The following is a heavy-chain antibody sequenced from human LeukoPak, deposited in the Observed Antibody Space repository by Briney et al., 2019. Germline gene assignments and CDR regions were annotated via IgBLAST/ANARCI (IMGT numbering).Heavy chain of an antibody. CDR1: GYTLTELS. V-gene: IGHV1-24*01. D-gene: IGHD6-19*01. CDR2: FDSEDGET. Sequence: ASVKVSCKVSGYTLTELSMHWVRQAPGKGLEWMGGFDSEDGETIYAQKFQGRVTMTEDTSTDTAYMELSSLRSEDTAVYYCATAVAGPWNFDYWGQGTLVTVSS. J-gene: IGHJ4*02. CDR3: ATAVAGPWNFDY.